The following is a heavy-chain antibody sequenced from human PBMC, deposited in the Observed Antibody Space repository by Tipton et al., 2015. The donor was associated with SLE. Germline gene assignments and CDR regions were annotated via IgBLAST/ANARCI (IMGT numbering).Heavy chain of an antibody. CDR2: IIPIFGTA. Sequence: QSGPEVKKPGSSVKVSCKASGGTFSSYAISWVRQAPGQGLEWMGGIIPIFGTANYAQKFQGRVTITTDESTSTAYMELSSLRSEDPAVYYCARGVTKGFYYYYYMDVWGKGTTVTVSS. V-gene: IGHV1-69*05. CDR3: ARGVTKGFYYYYYMDV. CDR1: GGTFSSYA. J-gene: IGHJ6*03. D-gene: IGHD4-11*01.